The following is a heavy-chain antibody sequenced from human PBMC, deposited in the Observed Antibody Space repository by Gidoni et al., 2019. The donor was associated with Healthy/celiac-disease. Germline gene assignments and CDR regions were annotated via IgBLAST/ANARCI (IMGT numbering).Heavy chain of an antibody. CDR3: ARLVDYYGSGV. CDR2: INHSGST. J-gene: IGHJ6*02. Sequence: QLQLQQWGAGLLKPSETLSLTCAVYGGSFSGYYWSWIRQPPGKGLEWIGEINHSGSTNYNPSLKSRVTISVDTSKNQFSLKLSSVTAADTAVYYCARLVDYYGSGVWGQGTTVTVSS. D-gene: IGHD3-10*01. CDR1: GGSFSGYY. V-gene: IGHV4-34*01.